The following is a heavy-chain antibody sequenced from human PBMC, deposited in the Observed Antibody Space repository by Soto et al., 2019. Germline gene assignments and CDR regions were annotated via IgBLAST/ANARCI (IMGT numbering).Heavy chain of an antibody. CDR1: GFSFRSYA. CDR2: ILYDGSNK. J-gene: IGHJ6*02. CDR3: ARELLLGSLYVYYYHGMDL. D-gene: IGHD3-10*01. Sequence: RRLSCTASGFSFRSYAMHWVRQAPGKGLEWVAVILYDGSNKHFADSVKGRFTVSRDNSNDTLYLQMDSLRAEDTAVYYCARELLLGSLYVYYYHGMDLWGQGTTVTVSS. V-gene: IGHV3-33*01.